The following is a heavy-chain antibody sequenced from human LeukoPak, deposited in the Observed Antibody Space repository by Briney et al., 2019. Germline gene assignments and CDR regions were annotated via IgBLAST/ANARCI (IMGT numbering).Heavy chain of an antibody. V-gene: IGHV3-53*01. CDR3: ARESGFGELFPYAFDI. D-gene: IGHD3-10*01. CDR2: LYSGGNT. CDR1: GFTVSNNY. Sequence: GGSLRLSCAASGFTVSNNYMSWVRQAPGKGLEWVSVLYSGGNTYYTDSVKGRFAISRDYSRNTVYLQMNSLRAKDTAVYYCARESGFGELFPYAFDIWGQGTVVTVSS. J-gene: IGHJ3*02.